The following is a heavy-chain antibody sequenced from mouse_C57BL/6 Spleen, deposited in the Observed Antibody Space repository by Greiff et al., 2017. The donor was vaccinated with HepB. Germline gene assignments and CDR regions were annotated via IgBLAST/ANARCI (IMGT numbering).Heavy chain of an antibody. J-gene: IGHJ4*01. CDR1: GYTFTDYY. V-gene: IGHV1-19*01. CDR2: INPYNGGT. D-gene: IGHD3-2*02. CDR3: AIDSSGYGSMDY. Sequence: EVQLQQSGPVLVKPGASVKMSCKASGYTFTDYYMNWVKQSHGKSLEWIGVINPYNGGTSYNQKFKGKATLTVDKSSSTAYMGLNSLTSEDSAVYYCAIDSSGYGSMDYWGQGTSVTVSS.